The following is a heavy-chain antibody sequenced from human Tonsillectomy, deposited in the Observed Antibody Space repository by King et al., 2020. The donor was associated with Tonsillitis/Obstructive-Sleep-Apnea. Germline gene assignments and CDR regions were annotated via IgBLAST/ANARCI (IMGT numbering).Heavy chain of an antibody. CDR1: GFTFSSYW. CDR2: IKEDGSER. Sequence: VQLVESGGGLVQPGGSLRLSCAASGFTFSSYWMSWVRQAPGKGLEWVANIKEDGSERYYVDSVKGRFTISRDNTENSLYLQMNSLRAEDPAVYYCARYITIFGVVNPFFDYWGQGTLVTVSS. D-gene: IGHD3-3*01. J-gene: IGHJ4*02. CDR3: ARYITIFGVVNPFFDY. V-gene: IGHV3-7*04.